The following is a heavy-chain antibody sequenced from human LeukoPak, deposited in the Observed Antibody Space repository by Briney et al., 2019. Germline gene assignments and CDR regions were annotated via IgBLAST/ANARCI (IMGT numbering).Heavy chain of an antibody. J-gene: IGHJ6*04. Sequence: PGRSLRPSCAASGFTFSSYGMHWVRQAPGKGLEWVAVISYDGSNKYYADSVKGRFTISRDNSKNTLYLQMNSLRAEDTAVYYCAKDRSGGRNGMDVWGKGTTVTVSS. CDR1: GFTFSSYG. CDR2: ISYDGSNK. V-gene: IGHV3-30*18. CDR3: AKDRSGGRNGMDV. D-gene: IGHD1-26*01.